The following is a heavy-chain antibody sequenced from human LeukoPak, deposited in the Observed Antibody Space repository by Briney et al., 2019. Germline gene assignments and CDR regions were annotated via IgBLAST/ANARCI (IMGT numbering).Heavy chain of an antibody. V-gene: IGHV3-23*01. Sequence: GGSLRLSCAASGFTFSSYGMSWVRQGPGKGLEWVSAISGSGGSTYYADSVKGRFTISRDNSKNTLYLQMNSLRAEDTAVYYCAISTRGANDYFDYWGQGTLVTVSS. CDR1: GFTFSSYG. J-gene: IGHJ4*02. D-gene: IGHD2-8*01. CDR3: AISTRGANDYFDY. CDR2: ISGSGGST.